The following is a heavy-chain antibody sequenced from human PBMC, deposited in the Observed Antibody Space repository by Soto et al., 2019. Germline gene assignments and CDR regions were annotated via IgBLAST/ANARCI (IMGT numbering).Heavy chain of an antibody. V-gene: IGHV4-31*11. CDR2: IHYSGRT. CDR3: ARYYFDSSGYSNWFDP. Sequence: QVQLQESGPGLVKPSQTLSLTCAVSGGSITSGAYYWTWIRQHPGKGLEWIAYIHYSGRTYYNPSLMSRVTISVDTSNNQSSLRLSSVTAADTAVYYCARYYFDSSGYSNWFDPWGQGTLVTVSS. D-gene: IGHD3-22*01. CDR1: GGSITSGAYY. J-gene: IGHJ5*02.